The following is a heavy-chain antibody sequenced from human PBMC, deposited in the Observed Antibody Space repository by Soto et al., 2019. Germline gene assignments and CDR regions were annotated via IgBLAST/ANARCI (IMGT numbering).Heavy chain of an antibody. D-gene: IGHD2-2*01. CDR1: GGSFSGYY. J-gene: IGHJ6*03. CDR2: INHSGST. V-gene: IGHV4-34*01. Sequence: SETLSLSCAVYGGSFSGYYWSWIRQPPGKGLEWIGEINHSGSTNYNPSLKSRVTISVDTSKNQFSLKLSSVTAADTAVYYCARKGVVVPAALEGYYYYMDVWGKGTTVTVSS. CDR3: ARKGVVVPAALEGYYYYMDV.